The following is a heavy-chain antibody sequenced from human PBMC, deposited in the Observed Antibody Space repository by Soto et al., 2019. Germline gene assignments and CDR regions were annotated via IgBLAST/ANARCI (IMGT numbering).Heavy chain of an antibody. J-gene: IGHJ4*02. CDR2: LSATDPTT. V-gene: IGHV3-23*01. CDR1: GFTFSSYA. D-gene: IGHD3-10*01. CDR3: AKVGVRSFSGVHHFDF. Sequence: GGSLRLSCAASGFTFSSYAMSWVRQPPGKGLEWVSTLSATDPTTYYADSVKGRFTISRDDSKNTLYLQMNALGVEDTAIYYCAKVGVRSFSGVHHFDFGGQGTLVTVSS.